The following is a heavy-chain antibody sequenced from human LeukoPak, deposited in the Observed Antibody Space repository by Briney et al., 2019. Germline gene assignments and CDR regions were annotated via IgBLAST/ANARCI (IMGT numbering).Heavy chain of an antibody. V-gene: IGHV3-73*01. CDR3: ARDPRGPTGNDHNGRDSFDF. Sequence: PGESLRLSCAASGFTFSGSAMHWVRQASGKGLEWVGRIRSKANSYATAYAASVKGRFTISRDDSKNTAYLQMSSLRGEDTAVYYCARDPRGPTGNDHNGRDSFDFWGQGALVTVSS. CDR1: GFTFSGSA. CDR2: IRSKANSYAT. D-gene: IGHD1-14*01. J-gene: IGHJ4*02.